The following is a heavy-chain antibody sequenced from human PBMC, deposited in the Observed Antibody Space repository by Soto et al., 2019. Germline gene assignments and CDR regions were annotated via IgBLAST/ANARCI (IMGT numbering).Heavy chain of an antibody. CDR3: AKAGYSSSQQRARWFDP. CDR2: ISGSGGST. D-gene: IGHD6-13*01. V-gene: IGHV3-23*01. CDR1: GFTFSSYA. J-gene: IGHJ5*02. Sequence: HPGGSLRLSCAASGFTFSSYAMSWVRQAPGKGLEWVSAISGSGGSTYYADSVKGRFTISRDNSKNTLYLQMNSLRAEDTAVYYCAKAGYSSSQQRARWFDPWGQGTLVTVSS.